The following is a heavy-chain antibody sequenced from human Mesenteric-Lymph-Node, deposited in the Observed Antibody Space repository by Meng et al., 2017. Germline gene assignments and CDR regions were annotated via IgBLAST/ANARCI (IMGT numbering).Heavy chain of an antibody. CDR3: AKNFNFDD. J-gene: IGHJ4*02. CDR1: GFTFRNFA. Sequence: EVQLVGSGVGLVQPGGSLRLSCAASGFTFRNFAMSWVRQSPGKGLECVSIITSSDDTYYLDSVKGRFTVSRDNSKNTLHLQMDSLSAEDTAVYYCAKNFNFDDWGRGTLVTVSS. CDR2: ITSSDDT. V-gene: IGHV3-23*04.